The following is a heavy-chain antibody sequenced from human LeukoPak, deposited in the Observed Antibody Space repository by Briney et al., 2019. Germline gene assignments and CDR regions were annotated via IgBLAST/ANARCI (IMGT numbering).Heavy chain of an antibody. Sequence: GGSLRLSCAASGFTFSDYHMSWIRQAPGKGLEWVSYISTSGSTIYYADSVEGRFTISRDNAKNSLYLQMNSLRAEDTAVYYCARGNYRYYSFEYWGQGALVTVSS. CDR2: ISTSGSTI. J-gene: IGHJ4*02. V-gene: IGHV3-11*01. CDR1: GFTFSDYH. CDR3: ARGNYRYYSFEY. D-gene: IGHD3-16*02.